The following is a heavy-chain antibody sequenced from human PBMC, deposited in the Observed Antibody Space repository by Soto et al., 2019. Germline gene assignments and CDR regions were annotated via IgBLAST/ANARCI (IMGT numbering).Heavy chain of an antibody. CDR2: VKSKADGGTT. CDR1: GFTLSNAW. D-gene: IGHD3-10*01. Sequence: GGSLRLSCPASGFTLSNAWMSWVRQAPGKGLEWVGHVKSKADGGTTDYAAPVKGRFTILRDDSKNTLYLQMSSLKTEDTAVYYCTAEAYFYGPGSSLFDYWGQGTLVTVSS. J-gene: IGHJ4*02. V-gene: IGHV3-15*01. CDR3: TAEAYFYGPGSSLFDY.